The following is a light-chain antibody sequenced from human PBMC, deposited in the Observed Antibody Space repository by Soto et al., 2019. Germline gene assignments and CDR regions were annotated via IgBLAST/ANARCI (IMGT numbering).Light chain of an antibody. CDR1: QSISGA. V-gene: IGKV3-15*01. CDR3: QQYNNWPWT. J-gene: IGKJ1*01. CDR2: GAS. Sequence: EIVMTHSPATLSVSPGGRATLPCRASQSISGALAWYQQKPGQAPRLLIYGASTRATTFPARFSGSGSGTDFTLTISSLQSEDFAVYYCQQYNNWPWTFGQGTKVDIK.